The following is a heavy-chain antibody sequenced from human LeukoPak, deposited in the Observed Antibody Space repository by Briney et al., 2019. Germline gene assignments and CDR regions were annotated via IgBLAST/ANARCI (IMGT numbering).Heavy chain of an antibody. Sequence: GGSLRLSCAASGFTFSSYAMHWVRQAPGKGLEWVAVISYDGSNKYYADSVKGRFTISRDNSKNTLYLQMNSLRAEDTAVYYCAREKYDILTGYYSGMDVWGQGTTVTVSS. D-gene: IGHD3-9*01. V-gene: IGHV3-30-3*01. CDR1: GFTFSSYA. CDR2: ISYDGSNK. CDR3: AREKYDILTGYYSGMDV. J-gene: IGHJ6*02.